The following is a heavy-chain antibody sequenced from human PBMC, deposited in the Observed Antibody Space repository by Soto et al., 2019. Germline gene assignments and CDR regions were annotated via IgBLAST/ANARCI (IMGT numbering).Heavy chain of an antibody. CDR1: GFTFSSYW. D-gene: IGHD2-2*01. CDR2: IKQDGSEK. Sequence: VQLVESGGGLVQPGGSLRLSCAASGFTFSSYWMSWVRQAPGKGLEWVANIKQDGSEKYYVDSVKGRFTISRDNAKNSLYLQMNSLRAEDTAVYYCAREGGYCSSTSCYANYYFDYWGQGTLVTVSS. J-gene: IGHJ4*02. CDR3: AREGGYCSSTSCYANYYFDY. V-gene: IGHV3-7*01.